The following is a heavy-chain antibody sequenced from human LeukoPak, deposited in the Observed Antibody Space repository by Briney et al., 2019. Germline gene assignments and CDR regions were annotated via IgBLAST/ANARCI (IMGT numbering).Heavy chain of an antibody. J-gene: IGHJ4*02. CDR3: TRGGSTYLDY. CDR1: GFTFSSYA. D-gene: IGHD3-16*01. V-gene: IGHV3-23*01. CDR2: ISGSGGST. Sequence: PGGSLRPSCAASGFTFSSYAMSWVRQAPGKGLEWVSAISGSGGSTYYADSVKGRFTISRDNAKNTLYLQMNSLRAEDTAVYYCTRGGSTYLDYWGQGTLVTVSS.